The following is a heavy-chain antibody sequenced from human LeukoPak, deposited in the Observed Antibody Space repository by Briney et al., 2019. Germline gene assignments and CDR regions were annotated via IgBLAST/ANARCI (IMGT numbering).Heavy chain of an antibody. CDR2: ISYDGSNK. V-gene: IGHV3-30-3*01. J-gene: IGHJ4*02. CDR3: ARDFAISYYYDSSGYLFDY. Sequence: GGSLRLSCAASGFTFSSYAMHWVRQAPGKGLEWVAVISYDGSNKYYADSVKGRFTISRDNSKNTLYLQMNSLRAEDTAVYYCARDFAISYYYDSSGYLFDYWGQETLVTVSS. CDR1: GFTFSSYA. D-gene: IGHD3-22*01.